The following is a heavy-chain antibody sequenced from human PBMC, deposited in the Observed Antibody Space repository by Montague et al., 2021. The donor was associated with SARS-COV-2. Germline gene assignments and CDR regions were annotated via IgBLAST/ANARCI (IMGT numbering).Heavy chain of an antibody. Sequence: SETLSLTCAVHGGSFSTYSWNWIRQPPGKGLEWIGEIHHGGSTNYNPSLKSRVTISVDTSKNQFSLKLTSVAAADTAVYYCARLGDGVVPSPILGVGPYYSYYYMDVLDKGTTVTVTS. V-gene: IGHV4-34*01. CDR1: GGSFSTYS. CDR3: ARLGDGVVPSPILGVGPYYSYYYMDV. J-gene: IGHJ6*03. D-gene: IGHD3-10*01. CDR2: IHHGGST.